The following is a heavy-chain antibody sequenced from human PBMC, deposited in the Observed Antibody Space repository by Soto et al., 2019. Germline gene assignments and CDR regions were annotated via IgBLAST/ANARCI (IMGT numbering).Heavy chain of an antibody. CDR2: IYPGDSDDSDT. D-gene: IGHD5-12*01. Sequence: EVQLVQSGAEVKKPGESLKISCKGSGYSFTTYWIGWVRQMPGIGLEWMGIIYPGDSDDSDTRYNPSFQGQVTISADKSISTAYLQWSSLKASDTAMYYCARHQRYSNKNYHMDVWGQGTTVTVSS. J-gene: IGHJ6*02. CDR3: ARHQRYSNKNYHMDV. CDR1: GYSFTTYW. V-gene: IGHV5-51*01.